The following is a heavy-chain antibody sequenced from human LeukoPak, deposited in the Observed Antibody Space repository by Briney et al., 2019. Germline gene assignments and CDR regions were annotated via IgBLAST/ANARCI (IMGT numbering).Heavy chain of an antibody. CDR1: GGSISSGGYY. CDR3: ARTYSGSYDY. CDR2: IYHSGST. J-gene: IGHJ4*02. V-gene: IGHV4-30-2*01. D-gene: IGHD1-26*01. Sequence: SETLSLTCTVSGGSISSGGYYWSWIRQPPGKGLEWIGYIYHSGSTYYNPSLKSRVTISVDTSKNQFSLQLNSVAPEDTAVYYCARTYSGSYDYWGQGTLVTVSS.